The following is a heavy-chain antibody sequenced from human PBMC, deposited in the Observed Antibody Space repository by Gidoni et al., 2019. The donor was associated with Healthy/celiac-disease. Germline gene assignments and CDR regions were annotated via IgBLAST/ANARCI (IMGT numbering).Heavy chain of an antibody. J-gene: IGHJ5*02. CDR3: ARDQTYYYDSSGYYNWFDP. CDR1: VGSILSGDYY. Sequence: QVQLQESGPGLVKPSQTLSLPCTFSVGSILSGDYYWSWLRQPPGKGLEWIGYIYYSGSTYYNPSLKSRVTISVDTSKNQFSLKLSSVTAADTAVYYCARDQTYYYDSSGYYNWFDPWGQGTLVTVSA. V-gene: IGHV4-30-4*08. CDR2: IYYSGST. D-gene: IGHD3-22*01.